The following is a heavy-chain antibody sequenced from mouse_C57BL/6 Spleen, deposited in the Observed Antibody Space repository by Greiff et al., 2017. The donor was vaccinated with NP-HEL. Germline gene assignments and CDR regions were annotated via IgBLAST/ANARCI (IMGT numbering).Heavy chain of an antibody. J-gene: IGHJ1*03. Sequence: QVQLQQSGPELVKPGASVKISCKASGYAFSSSWMNWVKQRPGKGLEWIGRIYPGDGDTNYNGKFKGKATLTADKSSSTAYMQLSSLTSEDSAVYFCARVSNYWYFDVRGTGTTVTVSS. CDR1: GYAFSSSW. CDR3: ARVSNYWYFDV. D-gene: IGHD2-5*01. CDR2: IYPGDGDT. V-gene: IGHV1-82*01.